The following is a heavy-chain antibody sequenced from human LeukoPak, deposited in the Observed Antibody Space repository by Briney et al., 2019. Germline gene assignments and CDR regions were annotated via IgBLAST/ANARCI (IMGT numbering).Heavy chain of an antibody. CDR3: TTYRSGHY. CDR2: ITTKRSNYAT. J-gene: IGHJ4*02. V-gene: IGHV3-73*01. CDR1: GFTFRDSD. D-gene: IGHD6-19*01. Sequence: GGSLRLFCAASGFTFRDSDIHWAPQASAKGLEWVGRITTKRSNYATAYTASVKGRFTISRHDSENTAYLQMNSLKTEDTALYYCTTYRSGHYWGQGTLVTVSS.